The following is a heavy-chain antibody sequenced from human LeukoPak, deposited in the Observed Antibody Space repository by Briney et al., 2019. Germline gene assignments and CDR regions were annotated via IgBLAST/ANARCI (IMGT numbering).Heavy chain of an antibody. D-gene: IGHD1-26*01. V-gene: IGHV5-51*01. CDR3: ARREGEVGATNPLDY. CDR1: GYSFTSYW. J-gene: IGHJ4*02. CDR2: IYPGDSDT. Sequence: GESLQISCKGSGYSFTSYWIGWVRQMPGKGLEWRGIIYPGDSDTRYSPSFQGQVTISADKSISTAYLQWSSLKASDTAMYYCARREGEVGATNPLDYWGQGTLVTVSS.